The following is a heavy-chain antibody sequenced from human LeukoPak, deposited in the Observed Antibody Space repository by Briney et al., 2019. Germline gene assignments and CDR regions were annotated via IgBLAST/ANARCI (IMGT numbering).Heavy chain of an antibody. Sequence: PSETLSLTCTVSGSSISNYYWGWIRQAPGKGLEWIGSIYYSGSTYYNPSLKSRVTISVDTSKNQFSLKLSSVTAADTAVYYCARDLDTAMVEYDYWGQGTLVTVSS. CDR2: IYYSGST. V-gene: IGHV4-39*07. D-gene: IGHD5-18*01. J-gene: IGHJ4*02. CDR1: GSSISNYY. CDR3: ARDLDTAMVEYDY.